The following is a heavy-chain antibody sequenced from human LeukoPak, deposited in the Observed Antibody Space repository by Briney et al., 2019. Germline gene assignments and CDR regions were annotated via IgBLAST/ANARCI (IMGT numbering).Heavy chain of an antibody. Sequence: PGGSLRLSCAASGFTFSSYAMHWVRQAPGKGLEWVAVISYDGSNKYYADSVKGRFTISRDNSKNTLYLQMNSLRAEDTAVYYCARGQDYDILTGPPDYWGQGTLVTVSS. D-gene: IGHD3-9*01. V-gene: IGHV3-30*04. CDR2: ISYDGSNK. CDR1: GFTFSSYA. J-gene: IGHJ4*02. CDR3: ARGQDYDILTGPPDY.